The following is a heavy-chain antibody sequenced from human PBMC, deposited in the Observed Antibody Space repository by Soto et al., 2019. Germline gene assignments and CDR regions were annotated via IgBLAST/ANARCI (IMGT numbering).Heavy chain of an antibody. CDR3: ARADYGDTKIYSFDH. V-gene: IGHV1-18*01. J-gene: IGHJ4*02. CDR1: GYTFTEYG. Sequence: ASVKVSFKTSGYTFTEYGISWFRQAPGQGLEWMGWISPYNGKTNYIQEFQDRVTITTDTSSTTVYMDLRTLKSDDTAIYFCARADYGDTKIYSFDHWGQGTLVTVSS. CDR2: ISPYNGKT. D-gene: IGHD4-17*01.